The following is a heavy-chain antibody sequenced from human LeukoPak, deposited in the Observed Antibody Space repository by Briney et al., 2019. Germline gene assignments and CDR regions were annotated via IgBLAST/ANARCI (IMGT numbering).Heavy chain of an antibody. Sequence: ASVRVSCKASGYTFTGYYMHWVRQAPGQGLEWMGWINPNSGGTNYAPKFQGRVTLTRVTSISAAYMELSRLKSDDTAVYYCARDRRHQLIGDYFDYWGQGTLVTVSS. CDR1: GYTFTGYY. CDR3: ARDRRHQLIGDYFDY. V-gene: IGHV1-2*02. CDR2: INPNSGGT. J-gene: IGHJ4*02. D-gene: IGHD3-22*01.